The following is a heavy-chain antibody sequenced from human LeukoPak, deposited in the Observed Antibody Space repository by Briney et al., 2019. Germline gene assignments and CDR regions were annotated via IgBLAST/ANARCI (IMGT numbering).Heavy chain of an antibody. Sequence: ASVKVSCKASGYTFTSYGISWVRQAPGQGLEWMGWISAYNGNTNYAQKLQGRVTMTTDTSTSTAYMELRSLRSDDTAVYYCARDLRSLGIVGATLGYWGQGTLVTVSS. CDR3: ARDLRSLGIVGATLGY. CDR1: GYTFTSYG. V-gene: IGHV1-18*01. D-gene: IGHD1-26*01. J-gene: IGHJ4*02. CDR2: ISAYNGNT.